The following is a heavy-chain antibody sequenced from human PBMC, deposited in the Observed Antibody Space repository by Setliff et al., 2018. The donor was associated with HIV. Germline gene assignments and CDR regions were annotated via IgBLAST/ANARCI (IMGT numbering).Heavy chain of an antibody. V-gene: IGHV4-34*01. J-gene: IGHJ6*02. Sequence: SETLSLTCAVYGVSFSGYYWSWIRQPPGKGLEWIGEINHRGITNYSPSLKSRVTISVDTSKDQFSLKLRSVTAADTAVYYCARVVWMAAAGTIDYYYYGMDIWGQGTTVTVSS. CDR1: GVSFSGYY. CDR2: INHRGIT. CDR3: ARVVWMAAAGTIDYYYYGMDI. D-gene: IGHD6-13*01.